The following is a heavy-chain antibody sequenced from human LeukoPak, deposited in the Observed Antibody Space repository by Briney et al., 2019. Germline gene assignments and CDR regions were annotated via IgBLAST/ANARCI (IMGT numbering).Heavy chain of an antibody. CDR2: IYSGGTT. CDR1: GFTVSTNY. D-gene: IGHD3-16*01. CDR3: ARYDYGRSGFDY. V-gene: IGHV3-66*01. J-gene: IGHJ4*02. Sequence: GGSLRLSCAASGFTVSTNYMPWVRQAPGKGLEWGSVIYSGGTTYYADSAKGRFTISRANSKNTLYLEMNRLRGEDTAVYYCARYDYGRSGFDYWGKGPLVTVSP.